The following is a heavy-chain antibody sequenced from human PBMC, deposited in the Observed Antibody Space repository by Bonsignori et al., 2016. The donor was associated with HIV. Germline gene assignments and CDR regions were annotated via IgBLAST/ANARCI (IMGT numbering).Heavy chain of an antibody. CDR3: ARESGSSWYDLESSYYMDV. D-gene: IGHD6-13*01. CDR2: IYTSGST. Sequence: SETLSLTCTVSGGSISSYYWSWIRQPAGKGLEWIGRIYTSGSTNYNPSLKSRVTMSVDTSKNQFSLKLSSVTAVDTAVYYCARESGSSWYDLESSYYMDVWGKGTTVTVSS. CDR1: GGSISSYY. V-gene: IGHV4-4*07. J-gene: IGHJ6*03.